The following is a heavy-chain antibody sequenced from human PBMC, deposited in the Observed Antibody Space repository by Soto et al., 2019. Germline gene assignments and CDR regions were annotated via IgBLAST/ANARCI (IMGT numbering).Heavy chain of an antibody. V-gene: IGHV4-61*01. Sequence: SDTLSLTCTVSGGPVSSGSYYWSWIRQPPGKGLEWIGYIYYSGSTNYNPSLKSRVTISVDTSKNQFSLELSSVTAADTAVYYCARRLVWPNWFDPWGQGTLVTVSS. D-gene: IGHD6-19*01. CDR3: ARRLVWPNWFDP. J-gene: IGHJ5*02. CDR2: IYYSGST. CDR1: GGPVSSGSYY.